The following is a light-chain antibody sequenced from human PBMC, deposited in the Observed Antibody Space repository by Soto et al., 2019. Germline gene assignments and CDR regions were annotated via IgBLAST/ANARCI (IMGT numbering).Light chain of an antibody. CDR3: QQYDNLPPYT. Sequence: DIQMTQSPSSLSASVGDRVTITCQASQDISNYLNCYQQKPGKAPKLLIYDASNLETGVPSRFSGSGSGTDFTFTISSLQPDDIATYYCQQYDNLPPYTFGQGTKLEIK. CDR1: QDISNY. V-gene: IGKV1-33*01. CDR2: DAS. J-gene: IGKJ2*01.